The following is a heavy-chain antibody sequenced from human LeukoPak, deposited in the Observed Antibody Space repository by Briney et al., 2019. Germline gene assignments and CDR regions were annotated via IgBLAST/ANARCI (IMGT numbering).Heavy chain of an antibody. V-gene: IGHV4-38-2*02. CDR1: GYSISSGYY. CDR3: AGASGYVPGFDY. J-gene: IGHJ4*02. CDR2: IYHSGST. D-gene: IGHD5-12*01. Sequence: PSETLSLTCTVSGYSISSGYYWGWIRQPPGKGLEWIGSIYHSGSTYYNPSLKSRVTISVDTSKNQFSLKLSSVTAADTAVYYCAGASGYVPGFDYWGQGTLVTVSS.